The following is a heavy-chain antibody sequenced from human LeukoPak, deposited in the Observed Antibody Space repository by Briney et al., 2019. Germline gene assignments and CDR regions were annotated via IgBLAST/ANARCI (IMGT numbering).Heavy chain of an antibody. Sequence: GGSLRLSCVASEFTFSNYCMSWIRQAPGKGLEWVSYISSSGNTIYYADSVKGRFTISRDNAKNSLYLQMNSLRAEDTAVYYCARDSRSRSSKLGYCTNGVCYTPLYYYYMDVWGKGTTVTVSS. D-gene: IGHD2-8*01. CDR3: ARDSRSRSSKLGYCTNGVCYTPLYYYYMDV. J-gene: IGHJ6*03. CDR2: ISSSGNTI. V-gene: IGHV3-11*04. CDR1: EFTFSNYC.